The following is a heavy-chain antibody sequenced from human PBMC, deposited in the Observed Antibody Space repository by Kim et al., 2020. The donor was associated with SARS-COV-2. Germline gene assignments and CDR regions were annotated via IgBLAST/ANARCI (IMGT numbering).Heavy chain of an antibody. CDR2: IYASGGT. V-gene: IGHV4-4*07. Sequence: SETLSLTCTVSAGSISSYYWSWIRQSAGKGLEWIGRIYASGGTNHNPSLKSRVIMSVDTSKIQLSLNLTSVTAADTAVYFCSRDRGGSPTLCGRGTLVTV. CDR3: SRDRGGSPTL. CDR1: AGSISSYY. J-gene: IGHJ4*02. D-gene: IGHD3-10*01.